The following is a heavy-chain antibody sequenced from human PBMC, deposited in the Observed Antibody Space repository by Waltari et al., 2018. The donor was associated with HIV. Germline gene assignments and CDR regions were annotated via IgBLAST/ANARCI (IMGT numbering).Heavy chain of an antibody. D-gene: IGHD4-17*01. CDR2: IGPYNDIT. CDR3: ARGRYGVGFYMDV. CDR1: GYTFTNYR. J-gene: IGHJ6*03. Sequence: QVQLVQSGPEVKKLGASVKVSSKASGYTFTNYRITWVRQDPGEGLEWMGWIGPYNDITNYAQNLQGRVTMTTDISTNTAYMELRSLRSDDTAVYYCARGRYGVGFYMDVWGKGTTVTVSS. V-gene: IGHV1-18*04.